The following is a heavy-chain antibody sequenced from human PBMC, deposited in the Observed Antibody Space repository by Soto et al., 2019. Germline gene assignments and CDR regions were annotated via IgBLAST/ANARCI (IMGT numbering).Heavy chain of an antibody. CDR3: ARSGSGWAEYSQR. CDR1: GGSIGSTDSY. V-gene: IGHV4-30-4*08. Sequence: QVQLQESGPGLVDPSQTLSLTCTVSGGSIGSTDSYWSWIRRPPGKGLEWIGYIYYTAGTFYNPSLKSRLTISLETSSNQFSLTLTPATATDTGIYYCARSGSGWAEYSQRCGQGTLVAVSS. D-gene: IGHD6-25*01. J-gene: IGHJ1*01. CDR2: IYYTAGT.